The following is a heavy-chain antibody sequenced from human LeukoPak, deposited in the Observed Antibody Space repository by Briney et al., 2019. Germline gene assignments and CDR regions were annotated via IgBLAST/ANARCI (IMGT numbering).Heavy chain of an antibody. D-gene: IGHD6-6*01. J-gene: IGHJ6*03. CDR1: GYTFASYD. V-gene: IGHV1-8*03. CDR3: ARGRQLVGYYYMDV. Sequence: ASVKVSCKASGYTFASYDINWVRQATGQGLEWMGWMNPNSGNTGYAQKFQGRVTITRNTSISTAYMELSSLRSEDTAVYYCARGRQLVGYYYMDVWGKGTTVTVSS. CDR2: MNPNSGNT.